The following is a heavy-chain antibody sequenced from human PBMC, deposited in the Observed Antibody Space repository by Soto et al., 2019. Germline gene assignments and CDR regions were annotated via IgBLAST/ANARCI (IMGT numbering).Heavy chain of an antibody. J-gene: IGHJ4*02. CDR1: GGSVTNSSYY. CDR2: VYYRGRS. V-gene: IGHV4-39*01. Sequence: PLETLSLTCTVSGGSVTNSSYYWGWIRQSPGKGLEWIGSVYYRGRSYSKSSVKSRVTISVDTSKNRFSLSLNSVTASDTAVYFCVSQRTTVPTQAYFDYWGPGALVTVSS. D-gene: IGHD4-17*01. CDR3: VSQRTTVPTQAYFDY.